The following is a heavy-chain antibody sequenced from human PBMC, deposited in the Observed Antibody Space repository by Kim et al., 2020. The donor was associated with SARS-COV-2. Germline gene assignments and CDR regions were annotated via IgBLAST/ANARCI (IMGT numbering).Heavy chain of an antibody. V-gene: IGHV4-59*13. CDR1: GGSISSYY. Sequence: SETLSLTCTVSGGSISSYYWSWIRQPPGKGLEWIGYIYYSGSTNYNPSLKSRVTISVDTSKNQFSLKLSSVTAADTAVYYCARDLRKNYYGSAWFDPWG. CDR3: ARDLRKNYYGSAWFDP. CDR2: IYYSGST. D-gene: IGHD3-10*01. J-gene: IGHJ5*02.